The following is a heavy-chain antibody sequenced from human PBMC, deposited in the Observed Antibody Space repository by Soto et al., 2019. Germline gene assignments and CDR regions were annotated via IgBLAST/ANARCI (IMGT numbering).Heavy chain of an antibody. CDR1: GDSVSSNSAA. D-gene: IGHD1-26*01. CDR3: ARGEDPLLKYYYYGMDV. Sequence: SQTLSLTCAISGDSVSSNSAAWNWIRQSPSRGLEWLGRTYYRSKWYNDYAVSVKSRITINPDTSKNQFSLQLNSVTPEDTAVYYCARGEDPLLKYYYYGMDVWGQGTTVTVPS. V-gene: IGHV6-1*01. CDR2: TYYRSKWYN. J-gene: IGHJ6*02.